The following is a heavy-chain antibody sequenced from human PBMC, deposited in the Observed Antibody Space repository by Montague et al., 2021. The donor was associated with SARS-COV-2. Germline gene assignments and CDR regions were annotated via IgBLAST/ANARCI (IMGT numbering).Heavy chain of an antibody. CDR2: ISLSGGST. CDR1: GFTFSTFA. V-gene: IGHV3-23*01. D-gene: IGHD2-15*01. J-gene: IGHJ4*02. CDR3: AKGGVVVVAATDLDY. Sequence: SLSLSWSASGFTFSTFAMSWVRQAPGKGLEWVSAISLSGGSTYYADSVKGRFTISRDNSKNTLSLQMNSLRAEDTAVYYCAKGGVVVVAATDLDYWGQGTLVTVSS.